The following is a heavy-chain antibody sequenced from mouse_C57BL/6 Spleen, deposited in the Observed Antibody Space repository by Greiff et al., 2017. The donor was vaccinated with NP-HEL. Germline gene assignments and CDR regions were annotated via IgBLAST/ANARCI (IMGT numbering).Heavy chain of an antibody. CDR2: INPNNGST. CDR1: GYYFTDYN. V-gene: IGHV1-39*01. J-gene: IGHJ4*01. D-gene: IGHD3-3*01. CDR3: ARWDTAVDYYAMDY. Sequence: VQLQQSGPELVKPGASVKISCKASGYYFTDYNLNWVKQSNGKSLEWIGVINPNNGSTSYNQKFKGKATLTVDQSSSTAYMQLNSLTSEDAAVYYCARWDTAVDYYAMDYWGQGTSVTVSS.